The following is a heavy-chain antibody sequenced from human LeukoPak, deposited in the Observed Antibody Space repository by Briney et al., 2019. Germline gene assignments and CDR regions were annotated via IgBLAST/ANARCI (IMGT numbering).Heavy chain of an antibody. CDR2: ISGSGSYI. CDR3: ATSGCTSCFYDY. Sequence: ETLSLTCTVSGVSINSHYLNWIRQPPGKGLEWVSSISGSGSYIEYADSLKGRITISRDNARNSLYLQMNSLRVEDTAVYYCATSGCTSCFYDYWGQGTLVTVSS. V-gene: IGHV3-21*01. CDR1: GVSINSHY. J-gene: IGHJ4*02. D-gene: IGHD2-2*01.